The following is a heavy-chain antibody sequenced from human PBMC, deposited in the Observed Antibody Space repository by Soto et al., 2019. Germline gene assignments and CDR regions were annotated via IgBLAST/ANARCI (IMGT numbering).Heavy chain of an antibody. CDR2: IKQDGSEK. Sequence: PGGSLRLSCAASGFTCSSYWMSWVRQAPGKGLEWVANIKQDGSEKYYVDSVKGRFTISRDNAKNSLYLQMNSLRAEDTAVYYCPRGPNGGPAFDYSGQGTTGTGAS. D-gene: IGHD4-17*01. CDR1: GFTCSSYW. V-gene: IGHV3-7*01. CDR3: PRGPNGGPAFDY. J-gene: IGHJ4*03.